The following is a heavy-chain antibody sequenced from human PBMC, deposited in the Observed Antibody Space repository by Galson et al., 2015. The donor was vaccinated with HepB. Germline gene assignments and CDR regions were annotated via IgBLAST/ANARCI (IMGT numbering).Heavy chain of an antibody. V-gene: IGHV1-24*01. CDR3: VTDFSWGEFDP. CDR2: FDLEDGET. D-gene: IGHD3-16*01. Sequence: SVKVSCKVSGYTLTALSMHWVRQAPGKGLEWMGGFDLEDGETIYAQKFQGRLTMTEDTSTDTAYMELSSLRSEDTAVYYCVTDFSWGEFDPWGQGTLVTVSS. CDR1: GYTLTALS. J-gene: IGHJ5*02.